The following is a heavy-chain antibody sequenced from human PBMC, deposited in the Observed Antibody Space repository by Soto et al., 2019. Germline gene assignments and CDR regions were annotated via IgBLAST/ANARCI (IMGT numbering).Heavy chain of an antibody. Sequence: LRLSCAASDFTCRQYAMNWSRQAPGKGLEWVSAISASAATTYYADSVKGRFAVSRDNSKSTLYLQMTSLRTEDTALYYCAMGGAYSTSSSDSWGHGSLVTVAS. D-gene: IGHD6-6*01. CDR2: ISASAATT. V-gene: IGHV3-23*01. J-gene: IGHJ5*01. CDR1: DFTCRQYA. CDR3: AMGGAYSTSSSDS.